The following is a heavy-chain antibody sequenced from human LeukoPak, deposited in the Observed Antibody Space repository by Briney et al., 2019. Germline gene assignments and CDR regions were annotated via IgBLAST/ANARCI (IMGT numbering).Heavy chain of an antibody. J-gene: IGHJ3*02. Sequence: AGGSLRLSCEASGFTVSSFEINWVRQAPGKGLEWVSYISSSGGTMDDADSVKGRFTVSRDNGKKLVHLQLNSLRAEDTAVYYCARDGVFLMTMGASDAFDIWGQGTMVTVSS. CDR1: GFTVSSFE. CDR2: ISSSGGTM. V-gene: IGHV3-48*03. CDR3: ARDGVFLMTMGASDAFDI. D-gene: IGHD4/OR15-4a*01.